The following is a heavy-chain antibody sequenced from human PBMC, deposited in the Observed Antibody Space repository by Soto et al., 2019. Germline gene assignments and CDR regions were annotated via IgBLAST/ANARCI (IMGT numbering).Heavy chain of an antibody. V-gene: IGHV3-23*01. D-gene: IGHD2-15*01. Sequence: GGSLRLSCAASGFTFSSYAMSWVRQAPGKGLEWVSAISGSGGSTYYADSVKGRFTISRDNSKNTLYLQMNSLRAEDTAVYYCAKGGRIVVVVAATNPLDYWGQGTLVTVSS. CDR3: AKGGRIVVVVAATNPLDY. J-gene: IGHJ4*02. CDR1: GFTFSSYA. CDR2: ISGSGGST.